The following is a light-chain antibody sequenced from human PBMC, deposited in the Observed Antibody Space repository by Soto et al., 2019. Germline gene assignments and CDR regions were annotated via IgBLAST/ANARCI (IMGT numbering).Light chain of an antibody. CDR3: QSYDSSLSGSGV. V-gene: IGLV1-40*01. CDR1: SSNIGAGYD. J-gene: IGLJ3*02. Sequence: QLVLTQPPSVSGAPGQRVTISCTGSSSNIGAGYDVHWYQQLPGTAPKLLIYGNSNRPSGVPDRFSGSKSGTSASLAITGLKAEDEADYYCQSYDSSLSGSGVFGGGTKLTVL. CDR2: GNS.